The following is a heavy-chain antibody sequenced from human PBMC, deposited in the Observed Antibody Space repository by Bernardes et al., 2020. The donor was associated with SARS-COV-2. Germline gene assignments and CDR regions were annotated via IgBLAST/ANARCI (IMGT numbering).Heavy chain of an antibody. Sequence: SGPTLVKPTQTLTLTCTFTGFALSTSGMRVSWIRQPPGKALEWLARGEWEDDTFYSTSLKTRLTISKDTSKNQVVLTMTNMDTVDTATYYCARTYYDILTGYSCGMDVWGQGTTVTVSS. CDR3: ARTYYDILTGYSCGMDV. J-gene: IGHJ6*02. CDR2: GEWEDDT. CDR1: GFALSTSGMR. D-gene: IGHD3-9*01. V-gene: IGHV2-70*04.